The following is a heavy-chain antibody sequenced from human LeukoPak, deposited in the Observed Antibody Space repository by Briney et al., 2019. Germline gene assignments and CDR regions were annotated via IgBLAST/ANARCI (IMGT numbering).Heavy chain of an antibody. CDR2: INPNSGGT. J-gene: IGHJ4*02. Sequence: GASVKVSCKASGYTFTGYHMQWVRQAPGQGLEWMGWINPNSGGTKYAQKFQGRVTMTRDTSISTAYMELSRLRSDDTAIYYCARDRTRCPDYWGQGTLVTVSS. CDR1: GYTFTGYH. V-gene: IGHV1-2*02. D-gene: IGHD2-2*01. CDR3: ARDRTRCPDY.